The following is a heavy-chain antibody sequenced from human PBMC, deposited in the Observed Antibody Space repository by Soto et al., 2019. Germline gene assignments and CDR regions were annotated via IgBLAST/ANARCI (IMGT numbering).Heavy chain of an antibody. CDR3: ARDQYSGWSASDY. J-gene: IGHJ4*02. CDR2: INSNGGRI. V-gene: IGHV3-64*01. D-gene: IGHD6-19*01. Sequence: PGGSLILSCAAYGFAFSNYSMHWVRQAPGKGLEYVSGINSNGGRIYYGNSVMGRFTISRDNAKNTLYLQMGSLRVEDMAVYYCARDQYSGWSASDYWGQGTLVTVSS. CDR1: GFAFSNYS.